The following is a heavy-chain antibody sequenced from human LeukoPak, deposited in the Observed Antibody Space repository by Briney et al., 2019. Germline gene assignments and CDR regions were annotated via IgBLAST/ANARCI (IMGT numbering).Heavy chain of an antibody. J-gene: IGHJ3*02. CDR1: GFTVSSNY. V-gene: IGHV3-66*02. Sequence: PGGSLRLSCAASGFTVSSNYMSWVRQAPGKGLEWVSVIYSGGSTYYADSVKGRFTISRDNSKNTLYLQMNSLRAEDTAVYYCARDSYDSSGYFSQDAFDIWGQGTMVTVSS. CDR2: IYSGGST. CDR3: ARDSYDSSGYFSQDAFDI. D-gene: IGHD3-22*01.